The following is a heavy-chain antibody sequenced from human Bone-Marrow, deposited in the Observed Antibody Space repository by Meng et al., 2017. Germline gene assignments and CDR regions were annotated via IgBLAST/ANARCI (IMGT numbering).Heavy chain of an antibody. D-gene: IGHD1-14*01. Sequence: QGQLVQSGAEVKKPGASVKVSCKASGYTFTSYAMHWVRQAPGQRLEWMGWINAGNGNTIYSQNFQGRVIITRDTSATTAYMELSGLRPEDTAVYYCANVAGYWGQGTLVTVSS. CDR1: GYTFTSYA. CDR3: ANVAGY. CDR2: INAGNGNT. J-gene: IGHJ4*02. V-gene: IGHV1-3*01.